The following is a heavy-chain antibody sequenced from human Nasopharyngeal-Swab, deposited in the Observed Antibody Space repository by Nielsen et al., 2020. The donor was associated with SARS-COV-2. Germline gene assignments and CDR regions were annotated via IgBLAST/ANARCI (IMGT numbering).Heavy chain of an antibody. CDR2: ISPYNDYT. CDR1: CYTFSSYG. Sequence: ASVKVSCKTSCYTFSSYGIAWVRQAPGQGLEWLGWISPYNDYTHYAQKFQGSVTMTSDTSTSTAYLELRSLTSDDTAVYYCARELGVGLFDYWGQGTLVTVSS. D-gene: IGHD3-16*01. CDR3: ARELGVGLFDY. J-gene: IGHJ4*02. V-gene: IGHV1-18*01.